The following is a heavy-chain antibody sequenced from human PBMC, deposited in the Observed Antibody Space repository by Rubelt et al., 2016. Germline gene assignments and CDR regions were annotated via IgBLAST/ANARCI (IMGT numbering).Heavy chain of an antibody. V-gene: IGHV2-70*01. CDR3: ALCRSYGVEFDY. CDR1: GFSLSTSGMC. J-gene: IGHJ4*02. Sequence: QVTLRESGPALVKPTQTLTLTCTFSGFSLSTSGMCVSWIRQPPGKALEWLALIDWDDDKYYSTSLKTRRNISKDTSKNQVVLTMTDMDPVDTATYDCALCRSYGVEFDYWGQGTLVTVSS. D-gene: IGHD5-18*01. CDR2: IDWDDDK.